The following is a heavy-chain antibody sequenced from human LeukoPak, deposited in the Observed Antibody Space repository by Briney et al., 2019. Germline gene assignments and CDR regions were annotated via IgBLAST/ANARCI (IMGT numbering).Heavy chain of an antibody. Sequence: ASVKVSCKASGYTFTSYGISWVRQAPGQGLEWMGWISAYNGNTNYAQKLQGRVTMTTDTSTSTAYMELRSLRSDDTAVYYCARSYDGSGYWKARFDYWGQGTLVTVSS. D-gene: IGHD3-22*01. CDR2: ISAYNGNT. J-gene: IGHJ4*02. CDR1: GYTFTSYG. CDR3: ARSYDGSGYWKARFDY. V-gene: IGHV1-18*01.